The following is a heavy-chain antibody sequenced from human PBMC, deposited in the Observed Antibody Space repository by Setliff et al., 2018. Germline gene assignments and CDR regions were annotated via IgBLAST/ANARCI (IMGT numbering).Heavy chain of an antibody. CDR2: INAGNGNT. CDR3: ARVPVVGATKLYWFDP. J-gene: IGHJ5*02. D-gene: IGHD1-26*01. Sequence: ASVKVSCKASGYTFTGYYMHWVRQAPGQGLEWMGWINAGNGNTKYSQKFQGRVTITRDTSASTAYMELSSLRSEDTAVYYCARVPVVGATKLYWFDPWGQGTLVTVSS. V-gene: IGHV1-3*01. CDR1: GYTFTGYY.